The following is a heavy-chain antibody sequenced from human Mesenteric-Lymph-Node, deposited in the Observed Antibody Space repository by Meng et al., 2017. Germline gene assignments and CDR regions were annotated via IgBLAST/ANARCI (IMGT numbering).Heavy chain of an antibody. CDR1: GYTFTASA. CDR2: INSDNGDT. D-gene: IGHD3-16*02. CDR3: ATGPEIVSTLDF. Sequence: QVQLVQSGAEVKKPGASVKISCTASGYTFTASAVHWVRQAPGQRLEWMGRINSDNGDTNYSQRFQDRVTISRDTSATTAYMELSSLRSEDTAVYYCATGPEIVSTLDFWGQGTLVTVSS. J-gene: IGHJ4*02. V-gene: IGHV1-3*04.